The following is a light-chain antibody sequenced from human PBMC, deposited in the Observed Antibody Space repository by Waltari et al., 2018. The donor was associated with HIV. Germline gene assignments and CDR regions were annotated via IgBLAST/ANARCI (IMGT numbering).Light chain of an antibody. V-gene: IGLV7-46*01. CDR1: TGAVTSGHS. J-gene: IGLJ2*01. CDR3: LLSYGGPRV. CDR2: ETS. Sequence: QAVVTQEPSLTVSPGGTVTLTCGSSTGAVTSGHSPNWFHQRPGQAPRTLIHETSNKHSWTPALFSGSLLGGKAALSLAGAQPEDEAEYYCLLSYGGPRVFGGGTKLTVL.